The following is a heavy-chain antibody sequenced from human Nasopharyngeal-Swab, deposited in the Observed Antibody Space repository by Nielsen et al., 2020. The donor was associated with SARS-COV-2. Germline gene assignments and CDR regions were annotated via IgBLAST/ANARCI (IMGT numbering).Heavy chain of an antibody. J-gene: IGHJ4*02. CDR1: GLTFSSYS. V-gene: IGHV3-48*04. Sequence: GESLKISCAASGLTFSSYSMNWVRQAPGKGLEWVSYISSSSSTIYYADSVKGRFTISRDNAKNSLYLQMNSLRAEDTAVYYCARDLYRGYCTGGVCYGFDYWGQGTLVTVSS. CDR3: ARDLYRGYCTGGVCYGFDY. CDR2: ISSSSSTI. D-gene: IGHD2-8*02.